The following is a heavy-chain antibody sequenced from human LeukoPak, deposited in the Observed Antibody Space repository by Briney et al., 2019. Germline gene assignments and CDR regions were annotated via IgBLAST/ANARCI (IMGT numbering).Heavy chain of an antibody. CDR1: GFTCSSYS. Sequence: WGSLRLSCEASGFTCSSYSMNWVRQAPGKGLEWVSSISSSSSYIYYADSVKGRFTISRDNAKNSLYLQMNSLRAEDTAVYYCARDNGDILTGYSNPANDYWGQGTLVTVSS. CDR2: ISSSSSYI. J-gene: IGHJ4*02. D-gene: IGHD3-9*01. CDR3: ARDNGDILTGYSNPANDY. V-gene: IGHV3-21*01.